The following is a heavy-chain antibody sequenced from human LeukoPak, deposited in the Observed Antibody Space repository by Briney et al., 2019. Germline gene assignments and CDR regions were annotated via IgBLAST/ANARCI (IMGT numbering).Heavy chain of an antibody. CDR2: IEGGGTST. D-gene: IGHD3-10*01. CDR1: GFTFSLYW. J-gene: IGHJ4*02. V-gene: IGHV3-74*01. Sequence: GGSLRLSCAASGFTFSLYWMHWVRQAPGEGLVWVSRIEGGGTSTNYADFVKGRFTISSDNAKNTVYLQMNSLRAEDTAVYYCARLGFEGGELGYWGQGTLVTVSS. CDR3: ARLGFEGGELGY.